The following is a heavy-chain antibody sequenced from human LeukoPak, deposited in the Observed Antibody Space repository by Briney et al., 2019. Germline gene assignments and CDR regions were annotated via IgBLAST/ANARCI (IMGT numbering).Heavy chain of an antibody. V-gene: IGHV3-48*03. CDR2: ISSSGSTI. CDR3: AKDLGGIGYDSSGYVS. J-gene: IGHJ4*02. D-gene: IGHD3-22*01. Sequence: TGGSLRLSCAASGFTFSSYDMNWVRQAPGKGLEWVSYISSSGSTIYYADSVKGRFTISRDNAKNSLYLQMNSLRAEDTAVYYCAKDLGGIGYDSSGYVSWGQGTLVTVSS. CDR1: GFTFSSYD.